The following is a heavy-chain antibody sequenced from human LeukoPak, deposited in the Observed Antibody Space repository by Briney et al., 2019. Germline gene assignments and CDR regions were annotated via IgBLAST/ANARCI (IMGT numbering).Heavy chain of an antibody. J-gene: IGHJ3*02. CDR3: ARHYYDRSAFDI. CDR2: IIPIFGTA. Sequence: GASVKVSCRSSGGTFSSYAISWVRQAPGQGLEWMGGIIPIFGTANYAQKFQGRGTITADESTSTAYMELSSLRSEDTAVYYCARHYYDRSAFDIWGQGTMVTVSS. D-gene: IGHD3-22*01. CDR1: GGTFSSYA. V-gene: IGHV1-69*01.